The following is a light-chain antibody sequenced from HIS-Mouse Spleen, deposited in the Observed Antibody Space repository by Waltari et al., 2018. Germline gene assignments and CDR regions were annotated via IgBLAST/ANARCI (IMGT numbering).Light chain of an antibody. CDR2: SNN. CDR1: SLNIGSNT. CDR3: AAWDDSLNGVV. V-gene: IGLV1-44*01. Sequence: QSVLTQPPSASGTPGQRVTISFSGSSLNIGSNTVNWDQHLPGTAPKLLIYSNNQRPSGVPDRFSGSKSGTSASLAISGLQSEDEADYYCAAWDDSLNGVVFGGGTKLTVL. J-gene: IGLJ2*01.